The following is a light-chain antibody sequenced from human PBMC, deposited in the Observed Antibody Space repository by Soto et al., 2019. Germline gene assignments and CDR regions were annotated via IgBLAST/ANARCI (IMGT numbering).Light chain of an antibody. CDR3: QTWGTDIHV. V-gene: IGLV4-69*01. J-gene: IGLJ1*01. CDR1: SGHSSYA. Sequence: QLVLTQSPSASASLGASVKLTCTLSSGHSSYAIAWHQQQPEKGPRYLMKLNSDGSHSKGDGIPDRFSGSSSGAERYLTISSLQSEEEADYYCQTWGTDIHVFGTGTKLTVL. CDR2: LNSDGSH.